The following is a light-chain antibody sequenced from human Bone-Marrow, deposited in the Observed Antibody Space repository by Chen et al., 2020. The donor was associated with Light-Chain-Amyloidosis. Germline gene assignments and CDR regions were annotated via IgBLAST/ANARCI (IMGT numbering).Light chain of an antibody. CDR1: SSDVGGDNH. J-gene: IGLJ1*01. CDR3: SSYTITNTLG. V-gene: IGLV2-14*01. Sequence: QSALTQPASVSGSPGQSITISCTGTSSDVGGDNHVSWYQQHPDKAPKRMIYEVTNRPAWVPDRFSGSKSDNTASLTISGLQTEDEADYFCSSYTITNTLGFGSGTRVTVL. CDR2: EVT.